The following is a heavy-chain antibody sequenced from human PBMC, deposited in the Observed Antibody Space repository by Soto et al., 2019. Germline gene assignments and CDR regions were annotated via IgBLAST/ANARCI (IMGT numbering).Heavy chain of an antibody. CDR1: GGSISSYY. CDR3: AINAYSSGWYYFDY. J-gene: IGHJ4*02. D-gene: IGHD6-19*01. CDR2: IYYSGST. Sequence: SETLSLTCTVSGGSISSYYWSWIRQPPGKGLEWIGYIYYSGSTNYNPSLKSRVTISVDTSKNQFSLKLSSVTAADTAVYYCAINAYSSGWYYFDYWGQGTLVTVSS. V-gene: IGHV4-59*01.